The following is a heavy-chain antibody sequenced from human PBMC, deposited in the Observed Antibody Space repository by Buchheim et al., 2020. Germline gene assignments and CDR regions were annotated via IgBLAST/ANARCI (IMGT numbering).Heavy chain of an antibody. D-gene: IGHD6-13*01. J-gene: IGHJ4*02. CDR3: AKDIGYSNPNTHYYFDY. CDR2: ISYDGSNR. V-gene: IGHV3-30*18. CDR1: GFTFSNYG. Sequence: QVQLVESGGGVVQPGRSLRLSCAASGFTFSNYGMHWVRQAPGKGREWVTAISYDGSNRYYVDSVKGRFTISRTNSKNTVFLQMNSLSADDTAVYYCAKDIGYSNPNTHYYFDYWGQGTL.